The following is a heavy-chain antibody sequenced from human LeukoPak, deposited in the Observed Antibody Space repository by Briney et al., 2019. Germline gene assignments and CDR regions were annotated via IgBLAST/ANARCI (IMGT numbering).Heavy chain of an antibody. Sequence: GASVKVSCKASGYTFTSYDINCVRQATGQGLEWMGWMNPNSGNTGYAQKFQGRVTMTRNTSISTAYMELSSLRSEDTAVYYCARGQFIAVAASDYWGQGTLVTVSS. V-gene: IGHV1-8*01. D-gene: IGHD6-19*01. CDR1: GYTFTSYD. CDR2: MNPNSGNT. CDR3: ARGQFIAVAASDY. J-gene: IGHJ4*02.